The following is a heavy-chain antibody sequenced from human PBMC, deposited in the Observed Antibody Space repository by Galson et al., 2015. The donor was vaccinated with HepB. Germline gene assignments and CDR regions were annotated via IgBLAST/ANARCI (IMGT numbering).Heavy chain of an antibody. CDR3: TRDGGCSGGSCYSEIDY. V-gene: IGHV3-30-3*01. J-gene: IGHJ4*02. CDR2: ISYDGSNK. Sequence: SLRLSCAASGFTFSSYAMHWVRQAPGKGLEWVAVISYDGSNKYYADSVKGRFTISRDNSKNTLYLQMNSLRAEDTAVYYCTRDGGCSGGSCYSEIDYWGQGTLVTVSS. D-gene: IGHD2-15*01. CDR1: GFTFSSYA.